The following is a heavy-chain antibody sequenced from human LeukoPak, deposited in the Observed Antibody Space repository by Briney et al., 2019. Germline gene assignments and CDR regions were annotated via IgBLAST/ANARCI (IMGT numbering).Heavy chain of an antibody. V-gene: IGHV1-18*01. Sequence: GASVKVSCKASGYTFISYGISWVRQAPGQGLEWMGWISAYNGNTNYAQKLQGRVTMTTDTSTSTAYMELRSLRSDDTAVYYCARSHAPQDSHSLLWFGEFWENDAFDIWGQGTMVTVSS. CDR2: ISAYNGNT. CDR1: GYTFISYG. D-gene: IGHD3-10*01. J-gene: IGHJ3*02. CDR3: ARSHAPQDSHSLLWFGEFWENDAFDI.